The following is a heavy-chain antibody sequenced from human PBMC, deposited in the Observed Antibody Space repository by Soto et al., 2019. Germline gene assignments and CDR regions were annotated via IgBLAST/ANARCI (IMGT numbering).Heavy chain of an antibody. CDR1: GYSFTSYW. CDR2: IYPGDSDT. Sequence: PGESLKISCKGSGYSFTSYWIGWVRQMPGKGLEWMGIIYPGDSDTRYSPSFQGQVTISADKSISTAYLQWSSLKASDTAMYYCAKSYFYILTGYSPYFFDYWGQGTLVTVSS. D-gene: IGHD3-9*01. V-gene: IGHV5-51*01. J-gene: IGHJ4*02. CDR3: AKSYFYILTGYSPYFFDY.